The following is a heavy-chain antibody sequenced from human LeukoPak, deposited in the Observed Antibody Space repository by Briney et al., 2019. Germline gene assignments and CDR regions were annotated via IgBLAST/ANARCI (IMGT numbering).Heavy chain of an antibody. CDR1: GFTFSNYK. J-gene: IGHJ4*02. Sequence: GGSLRLSCAASGFTFSNYKMNWVRQAPGRGLEWVSSISDSSSYKYYADSVKGRFTISRDNDRNSVYLQMNSLRAEDTAVYYCARGGSYRPIDYWGQGTLVTVSS. V-gene: IGHV3-21*01. CDR2: ISDSSSYK. CDR3: ARGGSYRPIDY. D-gene: IGHD3-16*02.